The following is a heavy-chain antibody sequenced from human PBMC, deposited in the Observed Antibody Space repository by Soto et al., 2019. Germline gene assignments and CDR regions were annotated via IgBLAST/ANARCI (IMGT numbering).Heavy chain of an antibody. CDR2: ISGSGGST. Sequence: GGSLRLSCAASGFTFSSYAMSWVRQAPGKGLEWVSAISGSGGSTYYADSVKGRFTISRDNSKNTLYLQMNSLRAEDTAVYYCAKDLRGSGSYPGRNFYYYYMDVWGKGTTVTVSS. D-gene: IGHD3-10*01. CDR1: GFTFSSYA. V-gene: IGHV3-23*01. CDR3: AKDLRGSGSYPGRNFYYYYMDV. J-gene: IGHJ6*03.